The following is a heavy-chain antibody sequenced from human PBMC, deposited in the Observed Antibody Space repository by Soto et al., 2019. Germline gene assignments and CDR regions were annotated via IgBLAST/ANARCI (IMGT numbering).Heavy chain of an antibody. J-gene: IGHJ3*02. CDR1: GFTVSSNY. CDR3: AREMSFDDYGDFRGHAFDI. Sequence: EVQLVESGGGLVQPGGSLRLSCAASGFTVSSNYMSWVRQAPGKGLEWVSVIYSGGSTYYADSVQGRFTISRDNSKNTLYLQMNSLRAEDTAVYYCAREMSFDDYGDFRGHAFDIWGQGTMVTVSS. D-gene: IGHD4-17*01. CDR2: IYSGGST. V-gene: IGHV3-66*01.